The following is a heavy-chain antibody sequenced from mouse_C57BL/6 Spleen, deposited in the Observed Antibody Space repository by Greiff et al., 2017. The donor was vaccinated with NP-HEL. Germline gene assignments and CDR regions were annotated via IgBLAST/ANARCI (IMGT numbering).Heavy chain of an antibody. V-gene: IGHV1-53*01. CDR3: ARSFYSNYGAWFAY. Sequence: QVQLQQSGTELVKPGASVKLSCKASGYTFTSYWMHWVKQRPGQGLEWIGNINPSNGGTNYNEKFKSKATLTVDKSSSTAYMQLSSLTSEDSAVYYCARSFYSNYGAWFAYWGQGTLVTVSA. CDR2: INPSNGGT. J-gene: IGHJ3*01. CDR1: GYTFTSYW. D-gene: IGHD2-5*01.